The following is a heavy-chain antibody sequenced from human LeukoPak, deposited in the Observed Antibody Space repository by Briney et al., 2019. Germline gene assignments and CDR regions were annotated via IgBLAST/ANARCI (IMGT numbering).Heavy chain of an antibody. CDR1: GFTFSNAW. Sequence: GGSLRLSCAASGFTFSNAWMSWVRQAPGKGLGWVGRIKSKTDGRTTDYAAPVKGRFTISRDDSKNTLYLQMYSLKTEDTAMYYCLYFWSGSSLVDYWGQGTLVTVSS. J-gene: IGHJ4*02. D-gene: IGHD3-3*01. CDR2: IKSKTDGRTT. CDR3: LYFWSGSSLVDY. V-gene: IGHV3-15*01.